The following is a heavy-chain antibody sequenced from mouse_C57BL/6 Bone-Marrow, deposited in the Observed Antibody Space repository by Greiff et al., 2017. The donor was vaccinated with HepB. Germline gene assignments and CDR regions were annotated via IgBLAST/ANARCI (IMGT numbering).Heavy chain of an antibody. Sequence: QVQLQQPGAELVMPGASVKLSCKASGYTFTSYWMHWVKQRPGQGLEWIGEIDPSDSYTNYNQKFKGKSTLTVDKSSSTAYMQLSSLTSEDSAVYYCARSWNDYGERAWFAYWGQGTLVTVSA. J-gene: IGHJ3*01. D-gene: IGHD2-4*01. CDR2: IDPSDSYT. CDR3: ARSWNDYGERAWFAY. V-gene: IGHV1-69*01. CDR1: GYTFTSYW.